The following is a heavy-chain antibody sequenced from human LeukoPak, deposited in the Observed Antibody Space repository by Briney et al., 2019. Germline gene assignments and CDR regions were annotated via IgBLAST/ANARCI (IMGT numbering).Heavy chain of an antibody. CDR3: ARPFYDYVWGSYQNWLDP. CDR1: GYTFTGYY. J-gene: IGHJ5*02. D-gene: IGHD3-16*01. Sequence: ASVKVSCKASGYTFTGYYMHWVRQAPGQGLEWMGWINPNSGGTNYAQKFQGRVTMTRDTSISTAYMELSRLRSDDTAVYYCARPFYDYVWGSYQNWLDPRGQGTLVTVSS. CDR2: INPNSGGT. V-gene: IGHV1-2*02.